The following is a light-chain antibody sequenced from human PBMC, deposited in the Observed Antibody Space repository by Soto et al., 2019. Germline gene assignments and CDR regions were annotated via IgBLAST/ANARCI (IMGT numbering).Light chain of an antibody. Sequence: QSVLTQPPSVSGAPGQRVTISCTGSSSNIGAGYDVHWYQQVPGTAPKLLIHGNTNRPSGVPDRFSGSKSGTSVSLAITGLQAEDEADYYCQSYDSSLSGSGVFGGGTKVTVL. V-gene: IGLV1-40*01. CDR3: QSYDSSLSGSGV. CDR2: GNT. CDR1: SSNIGAGYD. J-gene: IGLJ2*01.